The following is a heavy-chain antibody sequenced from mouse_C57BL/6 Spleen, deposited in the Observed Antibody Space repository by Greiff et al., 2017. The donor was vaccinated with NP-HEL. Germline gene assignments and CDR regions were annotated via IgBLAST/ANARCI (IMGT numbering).Heavy chain of an antibody. D-gene: IGHD1-1*01. Sequence: QVQLQQPGAELVMPGASVKLSCKASGYTFTSYWMHWVKQRPGQGLEWIGEIDPSDSYTNYNQKFKGKSTLTVDKSSSTAYMQLSSLTSEDSAVYYCARGVTTVTVPDYWGQGTTLTVSS. V-gene: IGHV1-69*01. CDR2: IDPSDSYT. J-gene: IGHJ2*01. CDR1: GYTFTSYW. CDR3: ARGVTTVTVPDY.